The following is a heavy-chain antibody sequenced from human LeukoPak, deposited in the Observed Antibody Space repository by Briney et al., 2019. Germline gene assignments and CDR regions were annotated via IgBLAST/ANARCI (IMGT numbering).Heavy chain of an antibody. CDR3: ARSRVSMHFGDY. J-gene: IGHJ4*02. V-gene: IGHV5-51*01. CDR2: IYPGDSDT. CDR1: GDSFTNYW. D-gene: IGHD2-21*01. Sequence: RGESLKISCKGSGDSFTNYWIAWVRQMPGKGLEWMGTIYPGDSDTKYSPSFRGQVTISADKSTTTAYLQWNSLKASDTAMYYCARSRVSMHFGDYWGQGSLVTVSS.